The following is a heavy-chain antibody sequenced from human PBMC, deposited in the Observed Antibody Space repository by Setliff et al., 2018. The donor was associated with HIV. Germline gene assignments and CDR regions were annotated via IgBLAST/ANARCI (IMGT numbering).Heavy chain of an antibody. J-gene: IGHJ4*02. CDR1: GGSISNFY. D-gene: IGHD3-22*01. Sequence: PSETLSLTCSVPGGSISNFYWSWIRQPPGKGLGWVGHIYSTGDTNYNPSLKSRVTLSADTSKNQLSLSLTSVTAADTAVYYCARVRLTMIMMVDYFDQWGQGTLVTVSS. CDR3: ARVRLTMIMMVDYFDQ. CDR2: IYSTGDT. V-gene: IGHV4-4*07.